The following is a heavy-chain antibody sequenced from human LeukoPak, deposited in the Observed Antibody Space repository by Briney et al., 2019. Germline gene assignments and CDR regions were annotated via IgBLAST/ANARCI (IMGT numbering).Heavy chain of an antibody. J-gene: IGHJ3*01. CDR2: IFDSGRT. D-gene: IGHD2-15*01. CDR3: ANADRFCSGSCHVPDAFDF. Sequence: SETLSLTCTVSGASISSGDYFWTWIRQPPGKRLEWIGYIFDSGRTDFNPSLKSRVTISVDRSKNQFSLRLGSVTAADTAVYYCANADRFCSGSCHVPDAFDFWGQGTMVTVSS. V-gene: IGHV4-30-2*01. CDR1: GASISSGDYF.